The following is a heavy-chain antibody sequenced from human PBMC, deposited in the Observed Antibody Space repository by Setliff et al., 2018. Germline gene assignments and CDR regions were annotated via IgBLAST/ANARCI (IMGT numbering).Heavy chain of an antibody. D-gene: IGHD2-15*01. CDR1: GDIFTNYW. CDR3: ARVVGADGMGIDY. V-gene: IGHV5-51*01. CDR2: IYPGDSDT. J-gene: IGHJ4*02. Sequence: GESLKISCNGSGDIFTNYWTCWVRQMPGKGLEWMGIIYPGDSDTRYSTSFQGQVTFSADKSISTAYLQWSSLKASDTATYYCARVVGADGMGIDYWGKGTVVTVSS.